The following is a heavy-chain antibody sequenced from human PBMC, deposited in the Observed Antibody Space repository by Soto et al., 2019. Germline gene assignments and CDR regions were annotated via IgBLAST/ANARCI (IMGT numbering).Heavy chain of an antibody. J-gene: IGHJ5*02. CDR2: ISYDGSNK. D-gene: IGHD6-13*01. V-gene: IGHV3-30-3*01. Sequence: QVQLVQSGAEVKKPGSSVKVSCKASGGTFSSYAISWVRQAPGKGLEWVAVISYDGSNKYYADSVKGRFTISRDNSKNTLYLQMNSLRAEDTAVYYCASRWGIAAAGTPNWFDPWGQGTLVTVSS. CDR3: ASRWGIAAAGTPNWFDP. CDR1: GGTFSSYA.